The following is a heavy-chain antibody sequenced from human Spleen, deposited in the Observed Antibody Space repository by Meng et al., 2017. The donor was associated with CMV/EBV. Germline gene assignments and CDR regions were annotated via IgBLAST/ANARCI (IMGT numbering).Heavy chain of an antibody. CDR2: IYSGGST. CDR1: GFTVSSNY. CDR3: ARDNPSSGWSYYYYGIDV. D-gene: IGHD6-19*01. V-gene: IGHV3-53*01. J-gene: IGHJ6*02. Sequence: GESLKISCAASGFTVSSNYMSWVRQAPGKGLEWVSAIYSGGSTYYADSVKGRFTISRDNSKNTLYLQMNSLRAEDTAVYYCARDNPSSGWSYYYYGIDVWAQGTTVTVSS.